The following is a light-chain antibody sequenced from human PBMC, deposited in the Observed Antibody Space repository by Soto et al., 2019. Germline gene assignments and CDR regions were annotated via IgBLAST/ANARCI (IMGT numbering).Light chain of an antibody. CDR2: DAS. V-gene: IGKV3-11*01. CDR1: QSVSSY. J-gene: IGKJ4*01. CDR3: EQRSNWHT. Sequence: EIVLTQSPATLSLSPVERATLSCRASQSVSSYLAWYQQKPGQAPRLLIYDASDRATGIPARFSGSGSGTDVSLTISSLEPEDFAVYYCEQRSNWHTFGGGTKVESK.